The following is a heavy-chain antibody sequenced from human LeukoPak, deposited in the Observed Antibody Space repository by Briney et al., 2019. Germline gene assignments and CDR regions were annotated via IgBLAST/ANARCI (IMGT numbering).Heavy chain of an antibody. CDR1: GFTFSSYA. J-gene: IGHJ4*02. V-gene: IGHV3-21*01. Sequence: PGGSLRLSCAASGFTFSSYAMSWVRQAPGKGLEWVSSISSSSSYIYYADSVKGRFTISRDNAKNSLYLQMNSLRAEDTAVYYCARVSYYYDSSGYYPDYWGQGTLVTVSS. D-gene: IGHD3-22*01. CDR2: ISSSSSYI. CDR3: ARVSYYYDSSGYYPDY.